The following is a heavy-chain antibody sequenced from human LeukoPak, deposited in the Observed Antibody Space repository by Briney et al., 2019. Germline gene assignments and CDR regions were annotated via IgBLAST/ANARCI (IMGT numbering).Heavy chain of an antibody. D-gene: IGHD3-3*01. J-gene: IGHJ4*02. CDR3: ARGGRLLEWLPKDY. CDR2: IWYDGINK. V-gene: IGHV3-33*01. Sequence: IWYDGINKYYADSVNGRFTISRDNSKNPLYLQMNSLRAEDTAVYYCARGGRLLEWLPKDYWGQGTLVIVSS.